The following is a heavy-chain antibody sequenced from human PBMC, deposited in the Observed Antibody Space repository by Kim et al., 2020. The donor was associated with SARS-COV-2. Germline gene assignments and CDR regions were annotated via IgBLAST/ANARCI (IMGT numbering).Heavy chain of an antibody. J-gene: IGHJ4*02. Sequence: SETLSLTCAVYGGSFSGYYWSWIRQPPGKGLEWIGEINHSGSTNYNPSLKSRVTISVDTSKNQFSLKLSSVTAADTAVYYCASRTPPRYSGYVPFDYWGQGTLVTVSS. CDR3: ASRTPPRYSGYVPFDY. CDR2: INHSGST. V-gene: IGHV4-34*01. D-gene: IGHD5-12*01. CDR1: GGSFSGYY.